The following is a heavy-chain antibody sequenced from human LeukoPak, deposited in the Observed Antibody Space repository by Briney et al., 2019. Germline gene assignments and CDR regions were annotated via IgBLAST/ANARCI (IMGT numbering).Heavy chain of an antibody. Sequence: ASVKVSCKASGGTFSSYAISWVRQAPGQGLEWMGWMNPNSGNTDYAQKFQGRVTMTRNTSISTAYMELSSLRSEDTAMYYCARGWMVRGVRGLGIWGQGTMVTVSS. CDR1: GGTFSSYA. J-gene: IGHJ3*02. CDR2: MNPNSGNT. V-gene: IGHV1-8*02. D-gene: IGHD3-10*01. CDR3: ARGWMVRGVRGLGI.